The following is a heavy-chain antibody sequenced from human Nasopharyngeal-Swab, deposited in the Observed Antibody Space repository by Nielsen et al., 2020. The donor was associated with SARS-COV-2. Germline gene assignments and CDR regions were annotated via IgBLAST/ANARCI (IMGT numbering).Heavy chain of an antibody. D-gene: IGHD6-19*01. Sequence: GESLKISCAASGFTFDDYAMHWVRQAPGKGLEWVSGISWNSGSIGYADSVKGRFTISRDNAKNSLYLQMNSLRAEDTALYYCAKDILAVAGTGCFDYWGQGTLVTVSS. J-gene: IGHJ4*02. CDR1: GFTFDDYA. CDR3: AKDILAVAGTGCFDY. CDR2: ISWNSGSI. V-gene: IGHV3-9*01.